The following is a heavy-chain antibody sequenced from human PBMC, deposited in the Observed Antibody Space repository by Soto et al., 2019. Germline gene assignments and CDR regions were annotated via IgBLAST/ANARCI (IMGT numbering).Heavy chain of an antibody. CDR3: ARDLSSSSPGDY. CDR1: GGSISSSSYY. J-gene: IGHJ4*02. D-gene: IGHD6-6*01. V-gene: IGHV4-39*01. Sequence: SETLSLTCTVSGGSISSSSYYWAWIRQPPGKGLEWIGSIYYSGSTYYNPSLKSRVTISVDTSKNQFSLKLSSVTAADTAVYYCARDLSSSSPGDYWGQGTLVTVSS. CDR2: IYYSGST.